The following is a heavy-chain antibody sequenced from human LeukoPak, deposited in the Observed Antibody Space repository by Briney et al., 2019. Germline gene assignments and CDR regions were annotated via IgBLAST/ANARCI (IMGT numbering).Heavy chain of an antibody. J-gene: IGHJ4*02. CDR2: IRYDGSNK. CDR3: AKVRWDNSGWYYLDY. Sequence: PGGSLRLSCAASGFTFSSYGMHWVRQAPGKGLEWVAFIRYDGSNKYYADSVKGRFTISRDNSKNTLHLQMNSLRAEDTAVYYCAKVRWDNSGWYYLDYWGQGTLVTVSS. V-gene: IGHV3-30*02. CDR1: GFTFSSYG. D-gene: IGHD6-19*01.